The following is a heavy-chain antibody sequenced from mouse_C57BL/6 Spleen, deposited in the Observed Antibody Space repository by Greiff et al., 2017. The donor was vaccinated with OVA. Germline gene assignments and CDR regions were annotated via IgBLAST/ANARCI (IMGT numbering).Heavy chain of an antibody. CDR3: AGGGYDSPFAY. V-gene: IGHV1-7*01. J-gene: IGHJ3*01. D-gene: IGHD2-2*01. CDR2: INPSSGYT. Sequence: QVQLKESGAELVKPGASVKLSCTASGYTFTSYWMHWVKQRPGQGLEWIGYINPSSGYTKYNQKFKDKATLTADKSSSTAYMQLSSLTYEDSAVYYCAGGGYDSPFAYWGKGTLVTVSA. CDR1: GYTFTSYW.